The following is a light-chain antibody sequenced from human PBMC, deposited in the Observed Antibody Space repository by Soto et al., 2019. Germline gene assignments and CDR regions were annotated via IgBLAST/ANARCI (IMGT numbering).Light chain of an antibody. V-gene: IGKV3-15*01. CDR3: QQYNNWPPWT. Sequence: ETVMTQSPATLSVSPVERATLSCRASQSVSSNLAWYQQKPGRAPRLLIYGASTRATGIPARFSGSGAGTEFTLTISSLQSEDFAVYYCQQYNNWPPWTFGQGTKVDIK. J-gene: IGKJ1*01. CDR1: QSVSSN. CDR2: GAS.